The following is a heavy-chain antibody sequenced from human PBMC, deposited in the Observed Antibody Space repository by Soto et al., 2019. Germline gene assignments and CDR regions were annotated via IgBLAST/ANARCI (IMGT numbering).Heavy chain of an antibody. V-gene: IGHV3-30-3*01. CDR2: ISYDGSNK. CDR3: AREGLGVVPSTAYYYYGMDV. CDR1: GFTFSSYA. D-gene: IGHD2-15*01. J-gene: IGHJ6*02. Sequence: QVQLVESGGGVVQPGRSLRLSCAASGFTFSSYAMHWVRQAPGQGLEWVAVISYDGSNKYYADSVKGRFTISRDNSKNTRYLQMHSLIAEDTAVYYCAREGLGVVPSTAYYYYGMDVCGQGTTVTVSS.